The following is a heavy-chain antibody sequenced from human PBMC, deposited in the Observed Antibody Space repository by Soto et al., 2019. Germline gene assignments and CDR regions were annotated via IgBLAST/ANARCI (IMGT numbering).Heavy chain of an antibody. Sequence: GGSLILSSAASGFTFSSYAMSWVRQAPGKGLEWVSAISGSGGSTYYADSVKGRFTISRDNSKNTLYLQMNSLRAEDTAVYYCAKGPRKQLVVSQFDYWGQGTLVTVSS. CDR1: GFTFSSYA. V-gene: IGHV3-23*01. D-gene: IGHD6-13*01. CDR2: ISGSGGST. CDR3: AKGPRKQLVVSQFDY. J-gene: IGHJ4*02.